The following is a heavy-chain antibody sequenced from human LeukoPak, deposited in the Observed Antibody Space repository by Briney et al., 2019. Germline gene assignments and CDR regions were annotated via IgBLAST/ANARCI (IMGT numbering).Heavy chain of an antibody. CDR1: GVIVSRNF. CDR3: ARGSGSGWPLDR. CDR2: MYAGGTT. V-gene: IGHV3-53*01. Sequence: GGSLRLSCAASGVIVSRNFMSWVRQAPGKGLQWVAIMYAGGTTDYSDSVRGRFHISRDSSNNTLSLQINSLRAEDTAVYYCARGSGSGWPLDRWGQGALVTVSP. D-gene: IGHD6-19*01. J-gene: IGHJ5*02.